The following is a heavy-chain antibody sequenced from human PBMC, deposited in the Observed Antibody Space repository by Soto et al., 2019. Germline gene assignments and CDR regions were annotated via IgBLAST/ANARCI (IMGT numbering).Heavy chain of an antibody. J-gene: IGHJ4*02. CDR2: ISAYNGNT. CDR1: GYTFTSYG. Sequence: ASVKVSCKASGYTFTSYGISWVRQAPGQGLERMGWISAYNGNTNYAQKLQGRVTMTTDTSTSTAYMELRSLRSDDTAVYYCARGNEWLVTERWVDYWGQGTLVTVSS. D-gene: IGHD6-19*01. V-gene: IGHV1-18*01. CDR3: ARGNEWLVTERWVDY.